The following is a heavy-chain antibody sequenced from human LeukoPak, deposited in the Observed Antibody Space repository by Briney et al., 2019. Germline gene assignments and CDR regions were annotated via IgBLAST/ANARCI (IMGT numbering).Heavy chain of an antibody. Sequence: SETLSLTCTVSGGSISSDYWSWIRQPPGKGLEWIGHINYSGNTNSNPSLKSRVTISVDTSKNQFSLKLSSVTAADTAVYYCARHRPGERRFDPWGQGTLVTVSS. J-gene: IGHJ5*02. CDR1: GGSISSDY. D-gene: IGHD3-16*01. CDR2: INYSGNT. CDR3: ARHRPGERRFDP. V-gene: IGHV4-59*08.